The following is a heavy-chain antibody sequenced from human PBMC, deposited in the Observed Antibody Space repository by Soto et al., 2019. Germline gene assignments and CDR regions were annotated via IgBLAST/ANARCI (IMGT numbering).Heavy chain of an antibody. D-gene: IGHD1-26*01. Sequence: EVQLSESGGDLRQPGGSLRLSCAASGFTFSNYAMTWVRQTPGKGLEWVSGISVSGGLKYYADSVQGRFTVSRDNSKNILYIQMDNLRDGDTALYYCAREVGAPSGWLDPWGQGTQVTVAS. CDR1: GFTFSNYA. V-gene: IGHV3-23*01. J-gene: IGHJ5*02. CDR3: AREVGAPSGWLDP. CDR2: ISVSGGLK.